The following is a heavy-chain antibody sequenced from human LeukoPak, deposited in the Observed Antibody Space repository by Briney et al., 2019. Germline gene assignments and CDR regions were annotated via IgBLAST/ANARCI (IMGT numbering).Heavy chain of an antibody. J-gene: IGHJ4*02. CDR1: GYTLTELS. CDR2: FDPEDGET. D-gene: IGHD3-22*01. Sequence: ASVKVSCKVSGYTLTELSMHWVRQAPGKGLEWMGGFDPEDGETIYAQKFQGRVTMTEDTSTDTAYMELSSLRSEDTAVYYCATGLGIVVVSPFDYWGQGTLVTVSS. V-gene: IGHV1-24*01. CDR3: ATGLGIVVVSPFDY.